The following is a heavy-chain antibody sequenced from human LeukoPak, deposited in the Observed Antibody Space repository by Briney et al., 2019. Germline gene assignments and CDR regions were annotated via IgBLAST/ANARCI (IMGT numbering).Heavy chain of an antibody. D-gene: IGHD3-22*01. J-gene: IGHJ4*02. CDR1: GYTFTSYG. CDR2: ISAYNGNT. V-gene: IGHV1-18*01. CDR3: ARDNNYYDSSGHFDY. Sequence: GASVKVSCKASGYTFTSYGISWVRQAPGQGREWMGWISAYNGNTNYAQKLQGRVTMTTDTSTSTAYMELRSLRSDDTAVYYCARDNNYYDSSGHFDYWGQGTLVTVSS.